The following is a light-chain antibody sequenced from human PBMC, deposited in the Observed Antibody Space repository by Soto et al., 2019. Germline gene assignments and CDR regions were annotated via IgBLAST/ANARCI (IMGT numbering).Light chain of an antibody. J-gene: IGKJ3*01. CDR3: MESIQLPFT. CDR2: EVS. V-gene: IGKV2D-29*01. CDR1: QSLLHSNGWTY. Sequence: DIVMTQTPLSLSVTPGRPASISCKSTQSLLHSNGWTYLYWFLQKPGQPPQPLIYEVSNRFSGVPDRFSGSGSGTDFMLVIRGVEAEDVGFYYCMESIQLPFTFGHGTRVDIK.